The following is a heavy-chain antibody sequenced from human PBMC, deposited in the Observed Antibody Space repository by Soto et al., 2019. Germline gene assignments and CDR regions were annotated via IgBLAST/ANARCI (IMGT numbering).Heavy chain of an antibody. J-gene: IGHJ4*02. CDR1: GFTFSSYS. V-gene: IGHV3-21*01. D-gene: IGHD2-15*01. CDR2: IRSSSSYI. Sequence: EVQLVESGGGLVKPGGSLRLSCAASGFTFSSYSMNWVRQAPGKGLEWVSSIRSSSSYIYYADSVKGRFTISRDNAKNSLYLQMNSLRAEDTAVYYCARGKGCSGGSCYFDYWGQGTLVTVSS. CDR3: ARGKGCSGGSCYFDY.